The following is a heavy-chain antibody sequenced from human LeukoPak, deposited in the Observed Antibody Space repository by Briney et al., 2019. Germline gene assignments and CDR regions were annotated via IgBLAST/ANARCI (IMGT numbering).Heavy chain of an antibody. CDR3: AKGSDIVVARNSFDY. D-gene: IGHD2-2*01. J-gene: IGHJ4*02. Sequence: GGSLRLSCAASGFTFSSYWMSWVRQAPGKGLEWVANIKQDGSEKYYVDSVKGRFTISRDNSRTTLFLQMNSLRAEDTAVYYCAKGSDIVVARNSFDYWGQGTLVTVSS. CDR2: IKQDGSEK. CDR1: GFTFSSYW. V-gene: IGHV3-7*03.